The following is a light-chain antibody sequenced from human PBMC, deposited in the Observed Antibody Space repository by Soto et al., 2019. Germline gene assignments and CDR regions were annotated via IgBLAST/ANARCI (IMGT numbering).Light chain of an antibody. CDR2: KAS. CDR3: QQYGNYWT. Sequence: DIQMTQSPSRLSASVGDRVTITCRASQSVSSWLAWYQQKPGKAPKLLIYKASSLESGVPSRFSGSGSGTEFTLTISSLQPDDFATYYCQQYGNYWTFGQGTKVDIK. CDR1: QSVSSW. J-gene: IGKJ1*01. V-gene: IGKV1-5*03.